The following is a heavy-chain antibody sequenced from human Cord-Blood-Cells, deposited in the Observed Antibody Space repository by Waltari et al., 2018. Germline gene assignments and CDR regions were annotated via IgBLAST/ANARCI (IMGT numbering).Heavy chain of an antibody. D-gene: IGHD2-2*01. Sequence: QVQLVQSGAEVKKPGASVKVSCKASGYTFTGYYMHWVRQAPGQGLEWMGRINPNSGGTNYAQKFQGRVTMTRDTSISTAYMELSRLRSDDTAVDYCARGCSSTSCYDAFDIWGQGTMVTVSS. J-gene: IGHJ3*02. CDR3: ARGCSSTSCYDAFDI. CDR2: INPNSGGT. CDR1: GYTFTGYY. V-gene: IGHV1-2*06.